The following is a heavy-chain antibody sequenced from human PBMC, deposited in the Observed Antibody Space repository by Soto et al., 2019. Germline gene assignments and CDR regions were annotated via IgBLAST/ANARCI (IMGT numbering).Heavy chain of an antibody. J-gene: IGHJ6*02. CDR3: AREGGGYCSGGSCYQVDYGMDV. V-gene: IGHV1-2*04. CDR1: GYTFTGYY. D-gene: IGHD2-15*01. Sequence: RASVKVSCKASGYTFTGYYMHWVRQAPGQGLEWMGWINPNSGGTNYAQKFQGWVTMTRDTSISTAYMELSRLRSDDTAVYYCAREGGGYCSGGSCYQVDYGMDVWGQGXTVTVYS. CDR2: INPNSGGT.